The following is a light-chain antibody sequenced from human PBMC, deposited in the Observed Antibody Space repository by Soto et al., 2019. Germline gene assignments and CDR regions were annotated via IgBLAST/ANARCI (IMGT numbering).Light chain of an antibody. J-gene: IGKJ1*01. CDR2: RAY. Sequence: QMTQSPSTLSASVGDRVIITCRASQSIRSNLAWYQQKPGKGPKLLISRAYSLESGVQSRFSGSGSGTDFTLTISSLQPDDFATYFCQQYDSYSWTFGQGTKVEIK. CDR1: QSIRSN. CDR3: QQYDSYSWT. V-gene: IGKV1-5*03.